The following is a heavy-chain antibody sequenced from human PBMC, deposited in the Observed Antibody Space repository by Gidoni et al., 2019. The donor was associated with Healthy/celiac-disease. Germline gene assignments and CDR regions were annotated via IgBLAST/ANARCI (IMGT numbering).Heavy chain of an antibody. CDR1: GGSFRGYY. J-gene: IGHJ4*02. CDR3: ARVRGVTDPFDY. D-gene: IGHD3-10*01. V-gene: IGHV4-34*01. CDR2: INHSGST. Sequence: QVQLQQWGAGLLKPSETLSLTCAVYGGSFRGYYWSWIRQPPGKGLEWIGEINHSGSTNYNPSLKSRVTISVDTSKNQFSLKLSSVTAADTAVYYCARVRGVTDPFDYWGQGTLVTVSS.